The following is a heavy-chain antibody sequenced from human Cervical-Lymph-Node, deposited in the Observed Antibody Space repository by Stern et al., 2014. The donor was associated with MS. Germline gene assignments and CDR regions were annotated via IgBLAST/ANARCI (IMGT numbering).Heavy chain of an antibody. V-gene: IGHV3-33*01. D-gene: IGHD5-18*01. CDR3: ARGLSGMGRYFDY. CDR1: GFTFSNYG. Sequence: QVQLMQSGGGVVQPGRSLRLSCAASGFTFSNYGVPWVRQAPGKGLEWVAVIWSDGSYQYYTDSVKGRFIISRDNSKNTLYLQMNSLRGGDTAVYYCARGLSGMGRYFDYWGQGTLVTVSS. J-gene: IGHJ4*02. CDR2: IWSDGSYQ.